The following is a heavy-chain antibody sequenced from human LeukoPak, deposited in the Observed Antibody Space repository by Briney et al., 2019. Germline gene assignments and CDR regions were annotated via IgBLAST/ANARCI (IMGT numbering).Heavy chain of an antibody. J-gene: IGHJ4*02. CDR2: IYSDNT. D-gene: IGHD3-22*01. V-gene: IGHV3-53*01. CDR1: GFTVSSNS. CDR3: ARIRYYYHRGPDSDLYYFDY. Sequence: GGSLRLSCTVSGFTVSSNSMSWVRQAPGKGLEWVSFIYSDNTHYSDSVKGRFTISRDNSKNTLYLQMNSLRAADTAVYYCARIRYYYHRGPDSDLYYFDYWGQGTLVTVSP.